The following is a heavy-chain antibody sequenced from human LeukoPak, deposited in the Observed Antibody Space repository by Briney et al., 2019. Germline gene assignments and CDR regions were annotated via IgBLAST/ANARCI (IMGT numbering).Heavy chain of an antibody. J-gene: IGHJ5*02. CDR1: GGSLSSGSYY. V-gene: IGHV4-61*02. Sequence: SETLSLTCTVSGGSLSSGSYYWSWIRQPAGKGLEWIGRIYTSGSTNYNPSLKSRVTISVDTSKNQFSLKLSSVTAADTAVYYCARLVRGIPVLYNWFGPWGQGTLVTVSS. CDR3: ARLVRGIPVLYNWFGP. D-gene: IGHD3-10*01. CDR2: IYTSGST.